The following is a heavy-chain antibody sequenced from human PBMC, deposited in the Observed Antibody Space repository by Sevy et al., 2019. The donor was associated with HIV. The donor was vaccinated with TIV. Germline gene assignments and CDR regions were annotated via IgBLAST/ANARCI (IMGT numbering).Heavy chain of an antibody. CDR3: AVALGKGQSYYFDY. J-gene: IGHJ4*02. D-gene: IGHD1-1*01. V-gene: IGHV3-23*01. Sequence: GGSLRLSCAASGFTFSSYAMSWVRQAPGKGLEWVSAISGSGGSTYYAYSVKGRFTISRDNSKNTLYLQMNSLRAEDTAVYYCAVALGKGQSYYFDYWGQGTLVTVSS. CDR2: ISGSGGST. CDR1: GFTFSSYA.